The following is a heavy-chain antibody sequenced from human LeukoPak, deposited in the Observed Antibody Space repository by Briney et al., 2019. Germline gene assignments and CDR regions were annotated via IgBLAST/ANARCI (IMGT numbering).Heavy chain of an antibody. CDR3: ARDGYYYDSSGYRALDY. Sequence: AGGSLRLSCAAYGFTFSSYGMHWVRQAPGKGLEWVAVIWYDGSNKYYADSVRGRFTISRDNSKNTLYLQMNSLRAEDTAVYYCARDGYYYDSSGYRALDYWGQGTLVTVSS. CDR2: IWYDGSNK. V-gene: IGHV3-33*01. CDR1: GFTFSSYG. J-gene: IGHJ4*02. D-gene: IGHD3-22*01.